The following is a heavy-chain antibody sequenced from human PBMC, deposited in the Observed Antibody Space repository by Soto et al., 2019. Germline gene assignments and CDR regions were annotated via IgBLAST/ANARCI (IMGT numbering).Heavy chain of an antibody. Sequence: GGSLRLSCAASGFTFSSYGMHWVRQAPGKGLEWVAVISYDGSNKYYADSVKGRFTTSRDNSKNTLYLQMNSLRAEDTAVYYCAKDGVPAAMGYYYYYGMDVWGQGTTVTVSS. CDR3: AKDGVPAAMGYYYYYGMDV. V-gene: IGHV3-30*18. CDR2: ISYDGSNK. D-gene: IGHD2-2*01. J-gene: IGHJ6*02. CDR1: GFTFSSYG.